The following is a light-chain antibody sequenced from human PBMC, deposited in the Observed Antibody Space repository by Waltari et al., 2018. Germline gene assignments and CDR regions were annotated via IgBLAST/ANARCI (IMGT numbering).Light chain of an antibody. CDR1: RNTLVLPA. CDR2: GN. V-gene: IGLV1-36*01. J-gene: IGLJ3*02. CDR3: STWDYSLSAHV. Sequence: SSLTHEASVSGSVGPTVTLSFAGNRNTLVLPASCWYQQPSHGAHQIVILGNSLPAGVPDSFAGSKSGTTASLTISGLQPEDEAYYDCSTWDYSLSAHVFGGGTKLTVL.